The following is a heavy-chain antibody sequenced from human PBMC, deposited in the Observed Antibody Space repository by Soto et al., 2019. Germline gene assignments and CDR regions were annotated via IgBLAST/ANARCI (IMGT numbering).Heavy chain of an antibody. CDR2: IGGSGDII. CDR1: GFTFSDYY. J-gene: IGHJ6*02. CDR3: ARCREATYYYYYGMDV. D-gene: IGHD1-26*01. Sequence: PGGSLRLSCAASGFTFSDYYMNWIRQAPGKGLEWVAYIGGSGDIIYYADSVKGRFTISRDNAKNSLYLQMNSLRADDTAVYYCARCREATYYYYYGMDVWGQGTTVTVSS. V-gene: IGHV3-11*01.